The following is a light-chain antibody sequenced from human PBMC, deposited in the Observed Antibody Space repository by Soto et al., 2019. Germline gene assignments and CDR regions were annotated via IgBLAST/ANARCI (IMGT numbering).Light chain of an antibody. Sequence: QSVLTQPASVSGSPGQSITISCTGTSSDVGTYNLVSWYQHHPGKAPKVMVYEGTKRPSGVSNRFSGSKSGNTASLTISGLQDEDEADYYCSSYTSVTIVVFGGGTKLTVL. V-gene: IGLV2-14*02. CDR2: EGT. CDR3: SSYTSVTIVV. J-gene: IGLJ2*01. CDR1: SSDVGTYNL.